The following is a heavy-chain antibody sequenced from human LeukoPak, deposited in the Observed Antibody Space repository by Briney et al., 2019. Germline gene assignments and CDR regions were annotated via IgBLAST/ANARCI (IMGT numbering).Heavy chain of an antibody. Sequence: GGSLRLSCAASGFTFSSIAMSWVRQAPDKGLEWVPTISGSGGGTYCADSVKGRLTISRDDTKNKLYMQMNSLRADDTAVYYCAKDLGRYRNNFFDYWGQGNLVTVSS. D-gene: IGHD1-26*01. CDR2: ISGSGGGT. CDR3: AKDLGRYRNNFFDY. V-gene: IGHV3-23*01. J-gene: IGHJ4*02. CDR1: GFTFSSIA.